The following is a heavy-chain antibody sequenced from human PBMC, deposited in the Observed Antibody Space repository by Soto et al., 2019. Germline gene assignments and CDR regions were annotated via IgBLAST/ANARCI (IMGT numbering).Heavy chain of an antibody. CDR3: ARATTTSWFDP. V-gene: IGHV4-34*01. D-gene: IGHD4-17*01. Sequence: SETLSLTCAVYGGSFSGYYWSWIRQPPGKGLERIGEINHSGSTNYNPSLKSRVTISVDTSKNQFSLKLSSVTAADTAVYYCARATTTSWFDPWGQGTLVTVSS. CDR2: INHSGST. CDR1: GGSFSGYY. J-gene: IGHJ5*02.